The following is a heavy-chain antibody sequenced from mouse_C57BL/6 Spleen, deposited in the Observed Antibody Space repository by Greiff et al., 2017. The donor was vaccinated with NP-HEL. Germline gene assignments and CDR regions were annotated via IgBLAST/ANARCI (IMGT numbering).Heavy chain of an antibody. CDR2: ISSGGDYI. CDR1: GFTFSSYA. Sequence: DVMLVESGEGLVKPGGSLKLSCAASGFTFSSYAMSWVRQTPEKRLEWVAYISSGGDYIYYADTVKGRFTISRDNARNTLYLQMSSLKSEDTAMYYCTSHYYGSSHWYFDVWGTGTTVTVSS. CDR3: TSHYYGSSHWYFDV. D-gene: IGHD1-1*01. V-gene: IGHV5-9-1*02. J-gene: IGHJ1*03.